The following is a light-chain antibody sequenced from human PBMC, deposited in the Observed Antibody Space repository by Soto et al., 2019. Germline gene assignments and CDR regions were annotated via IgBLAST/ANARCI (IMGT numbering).Light chain of an antibody. J-gene: IGLJ1*01. CDR3: QSYDTSLRDV. Sequence: QSVLTQPPSVSGAPGQRVTIACTGSSSNIGAGYDVHWYQQLPGKAPKLLVYGNTDRPSGVPDRFSGSKSGTSASLAITGLRTEDEADYYCQSYDTSLRDVFGTGTPLTVL. V-gene: IGLV1-40*01. CDR1: SSNIGAGYD. CDR2: GNT.